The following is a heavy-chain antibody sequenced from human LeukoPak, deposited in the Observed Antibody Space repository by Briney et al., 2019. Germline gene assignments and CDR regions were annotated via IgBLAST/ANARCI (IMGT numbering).Heavy chain of an antibody. CDR3: VRADLFFKGVIIYAFDV. CDR1: GFTFSDYQ. J-gene: IGHJ3*01. V-gene: IGHV3-11*04. Sequence: KSGGSLRLSCVASGFTFSDYQMTWIRQAPGKGLEWVSHIGSSGTSISYADSVKGRFTISRDNAENSLSLQMDSLRAEDTAVYYCVRADLFFKGVIIYAFDVWGQGTMVTVSS. D-gene: IGHD3-10*01. CDR2: IGSSGTSI.